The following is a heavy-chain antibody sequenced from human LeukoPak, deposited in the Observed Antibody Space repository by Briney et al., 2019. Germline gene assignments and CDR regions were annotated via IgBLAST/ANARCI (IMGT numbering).Heavy chain of an antibody. CDR3: ARGNIGNP. J-gene: IGHJ5*02. CDR1: GFTFSSYA. D-gene: IGHD1-26*01. Sequence: SGGSLRLSCAASGFTFSSYAMHWVRQAPGKGLEWVAVISYDGSNKYYADSVKGRFTISRDNSKNTLYLQMNSLRPEDTAVYYCARGNIGNPWGQGSLVTVSS. CDR2: ISYDGSNK. V-gene: IGHV3-30-3*01.